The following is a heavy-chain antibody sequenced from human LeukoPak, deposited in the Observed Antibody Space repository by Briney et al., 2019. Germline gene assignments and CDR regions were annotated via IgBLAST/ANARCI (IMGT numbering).Heavy chain of an antibody. D-gene: IGHD6-13*01. CDR3: AAVPSYSSRWPFDY. Sequence: SVKVSCKASGFTFTSSAMQWVRQARGQRREWIGWIVVGSGNTNYAQKFQERVTITRDMYTSTAYMELSSLRSEDTAVYYCAAVPSYSSRWPFDYWGQGTLVTVSS. J-gene: IGHJ4*02. V-gene: IGHV1-58*02. CDR2: IVVGSGNT. CDR1: GFTFTSSA.